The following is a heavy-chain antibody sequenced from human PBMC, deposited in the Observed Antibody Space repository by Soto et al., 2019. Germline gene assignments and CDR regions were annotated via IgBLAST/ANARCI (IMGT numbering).Heavy chain of an antibody. Sequence: GGSLRLSCAASGFTFSSYAMHWVRQAPGKGLEWVAVISYDGSNKYYADSVKGRFTISRDNSKNTLYLQMNSLRAEDTAVYYCASAGQKTTRVKFDYWGQGTLVTVSS. CDR3: ASAGQKTTRVKFDY. CDR2: ISYDGSNK. D-gene: IGHD6-13*01. J-gene: IGHJ4*02. V-gene: IGHV3-30-3*01. CDR1: GFTFSSYA.